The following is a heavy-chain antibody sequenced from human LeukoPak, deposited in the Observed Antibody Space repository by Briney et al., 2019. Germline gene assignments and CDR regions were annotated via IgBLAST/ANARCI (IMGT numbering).Heavy chain of an antibody. Sequence: ASVKVSCKASGYTFTSYGISWVRQAPGQGLEWMGWISAYNGNTNYAQKLQGRVTMTTDTSTSTAYMELRSLRSDDTAVHYCAREAQQQQLSPHYYYYYYMDVWGKGTTVTVSS. J-gene: IGHJ6*03. D-gene: IGHD6-13*01. CDR1: GYTFTSYG. V-gene: IGHV1-18*01. CDR2: ISAYNGNT. CDR3: AREAQQQQLSPHYYYYYYMDV.